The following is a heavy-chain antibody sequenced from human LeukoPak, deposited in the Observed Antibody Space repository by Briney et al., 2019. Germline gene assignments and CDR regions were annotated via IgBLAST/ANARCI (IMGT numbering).Heavy chain of an antibody. J-gene: IGHJ4*02. CDR3: ARDRSPAYYYDSSGYYHFDY. V-gene: IGHV1-69*13. D-gene: IGHD3-22*01. Sequence: SVKVSCKASGGAFSSYAISWVRQAPGQGLEWMGGIIPIFGTANYAQKFQGRVTITADESTSTAYMELSSLRSEDTAVYYCARDRSPAYYYDSSGYYHFDYWGQGTLVTVSS. CDR2: IIPIFGTA. CDR1: GGAFSSYA.